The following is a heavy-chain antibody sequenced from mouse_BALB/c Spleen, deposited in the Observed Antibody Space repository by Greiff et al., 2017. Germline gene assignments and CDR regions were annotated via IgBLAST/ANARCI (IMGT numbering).Heavy chain of an antibody. CDR3: ARDGNYRDWYFDV. CDR2: IWGDGST. V-gene: IGHV2-6-7*01. D-gene: IGHD2-1*01. J-gene: IGHJ1*01. Sequence: VQLVESGPGLVAPSQSLSITCTVSGFSLTGYGVNWVRQPPGKGLEWLGMIWGDGSTDYNSALKSRLSISKDNSKSQVFLKMNSLQTDDTARYYCARDGNYRDWYFDVWGAGTTVTVSS. CDR1: GFSLTGYG.